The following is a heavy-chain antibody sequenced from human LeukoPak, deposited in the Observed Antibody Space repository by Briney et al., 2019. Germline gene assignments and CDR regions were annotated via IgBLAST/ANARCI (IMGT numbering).Heavy chain of an antibody. CDR2: IIPIFGTA. CDR1: GYTFTSYA. J-gene: IGHJ5*02. D-gene: IGHD3-22*01. Sequence: VASVKVSCKASGYTFTSYAMNWVRQAPGQGLEWMGGIIPIFGTANYAQKFQGRVTITADKSTSTAYMELSSLRSEDTAVYYCARKVPNDSSGYYYRGQFDPWGQGTLVTVSS. CDR3: ARKVPNDSSGYYYRGQFDP. V-gene: IGHV1-69*06.